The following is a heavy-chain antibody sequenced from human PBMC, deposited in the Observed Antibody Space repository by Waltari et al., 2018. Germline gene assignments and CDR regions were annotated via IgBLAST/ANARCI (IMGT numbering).Heavy chain of an antibody. D-gene: IGHD5-12*01. Sequence: QVQLQESGPGLVQPSETLSLTCTVSGGPISRYYWRWFRQPPGKGLEWLGYIYNSGSTTYNPSLKSRVTISVDTSKNQFSLKLSSVTAADTAVYYCARHAADGGGYVVYRGQGTLVTVSS. V-gene: IGHV4-59*08. CDR1: GGPISRYY. CDR3: ARHAADGGGYVVY. CDR2: IYNSGST. J-gene: IGHJ4*02.